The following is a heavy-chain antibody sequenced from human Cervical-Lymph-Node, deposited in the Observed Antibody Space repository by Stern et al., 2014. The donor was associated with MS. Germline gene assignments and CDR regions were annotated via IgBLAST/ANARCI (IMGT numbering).Heavy chain of an antibody. CDR1: GYIFTNYA. CDR3: AREQMVYASGGDWFDP. J-gene: IGHJ5*02. CDR2: INAGKGNT. D-gene: IGHD2-8*01. Sequence: QVQLVQSGAEVKKPGASVTVSCKASGYIFTNYAMHWVRQAPGQRLEWMGWINAGKGNTKYSQMFQDRVTITRDTSASTAYMELSSLRYEDTAVYYCAREQMVYASGGDWFDPWGQGTLVTVSS. V-gene: IGHV1-3*01.